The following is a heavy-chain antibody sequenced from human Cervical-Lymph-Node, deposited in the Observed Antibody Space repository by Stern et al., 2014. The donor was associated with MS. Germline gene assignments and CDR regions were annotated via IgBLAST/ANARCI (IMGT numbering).Heavy chain of an antibody. J-gene: IGHJ6*02. CDR3: ARAVVADAITYYYAMDV. CDR2: MNPSSGDT. V-gene: IGHV1-8*01. Sequence: HGASVKVSCKASGYTFTSYDVNWVRRAAGQGLEWMGWMNPSSGDTGYAQKFQGRVTMTMNTSRNTAYMELGSLRSEDTAVYYCARAVVADAITYYYAMDVWGQGTTVTVSS. CDR1: GYTFTSYD. D-gene: IGHD2-2*01.